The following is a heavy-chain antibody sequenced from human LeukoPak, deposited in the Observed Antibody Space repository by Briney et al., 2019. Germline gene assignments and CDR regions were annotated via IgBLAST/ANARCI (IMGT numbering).Heavy chain of an antibody. J-gene: IGHJ6*02. Sequence: ASVKVSCKASGYTFTSYDINWVRQATGQGLEWMGWMNPNSGNTGYAQKFQGRVTITRDTSASTAYMELSSLRSEDTAVYYCARDFYYYDSSGYRPYYYYYGMNVWGQGTTVTVSS. CDR1: GYTFTSYD. V-gene: IGHV1-8*01. CDR2: MNPNSGNT. CDR3: ARDFYYYDSSGYRPYYYYYGMNV. D-gene: IGHD3-22*01.